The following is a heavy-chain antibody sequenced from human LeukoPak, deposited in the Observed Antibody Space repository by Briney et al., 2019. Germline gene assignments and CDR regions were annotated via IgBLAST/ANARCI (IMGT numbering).Heavy chain of an antibody. CDR1: GYTFTGYY. D-gene: IGHD3-10*01. V-gene: IGHV1-2*02. J-gene: IGHJ4*02. CDR3: ARARFRYGSGSYGDY. Sequence: ASVKVSCKASGYTFTGYYMHWVRQAPGQGLEWMGWINPNSGGTNYAQKFQGRVTMTRDTSISTAYMELSRLRSDDTAVYYCARARFRYGSGSYGDYWGQGTLVTVSS. CDR2: INPNSGGT.